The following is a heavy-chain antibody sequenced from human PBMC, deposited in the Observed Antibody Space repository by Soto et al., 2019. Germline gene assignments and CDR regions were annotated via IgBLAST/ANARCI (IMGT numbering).Heavy chain of an antibody. V-gene: IGHV3-74*01. J-gene: IGHJ4*02. D-gene: IGHD5-12*01. CDR1: GCPLRSYC. CDR2: INSDGSST. CDR3: ARDAPLSGYDEFDY. Sequence: AGGPLRLSWAASGCPLRSYCMRWVRPAPGKGLVWVSRINSDGSSTSYADSVKGRFTISRDNAKNTLYLQMNSLRAEDTAVYYCARDAPLSGYDEFDYWGQGTLVTVSS.